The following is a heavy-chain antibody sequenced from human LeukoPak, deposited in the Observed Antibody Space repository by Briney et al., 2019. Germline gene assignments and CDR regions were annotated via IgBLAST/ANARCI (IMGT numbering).Heavy chain of an antibody. CDR2: INSDGSNT. Sequence: PGGSLRLSCAASGFTFSNYWMHWVRQAPGKGLVWVSRINSDGSNTGYADFVKGRFTISRDNAKNTLCLQMNSLRAEDTAVYFCAREIAGGCDYWGQETLVTVSS. CDR3: AREIAGGCDY. CDR1: GFTFSNYW. D-gene: IGHD2/OR15-2a*01. V-gene: IGHV3-74*01. J-gene: IGHJ4*02.